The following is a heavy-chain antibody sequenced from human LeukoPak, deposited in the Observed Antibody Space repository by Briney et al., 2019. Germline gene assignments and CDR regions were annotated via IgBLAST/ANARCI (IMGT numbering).Heavy chain of an antibody. CDR1: GYTFTGYY. Sequence: ASVKVSCKASGYTFTGYYMHWVRQAPGQGLEWMGWINSNSGGANYAQKFQGRVTMNRDTSISTAYMELSRLRSDDTAVYYCARDQAEYSSSYWFDPWGQGTLVTVSS. D-gene: IGHD6-6*01. CDR3: ARDQAEYSSSYWFDP. CDR2: INSNSGGA. V-gene: IGHV1-2*02. J-gene: IGHJ5*02.